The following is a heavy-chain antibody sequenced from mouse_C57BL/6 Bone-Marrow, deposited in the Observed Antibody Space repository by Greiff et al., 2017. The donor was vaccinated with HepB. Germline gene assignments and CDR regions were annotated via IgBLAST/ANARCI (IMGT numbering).Heavy chain of an antibody. CDR2: IWRGGST. CDR3: AKGKGYSNYAMDY. CDR1: GFSLTSYG. D-gene: IGHD2-5*01. J-gene: IGHJ4*01. Sequence: VQLVESGPGLVQPSQSLSITCTVSGFSLTSYGVHWVRQSPGKGLEWLGVIWRGGSTDYNAAFMSRLSITKDNSKSQVFFKMNSLQADDTAIYYCAKGKGYSNYAMDYWGQGTSVTVSS. V-gene: IGHV2-5*01.